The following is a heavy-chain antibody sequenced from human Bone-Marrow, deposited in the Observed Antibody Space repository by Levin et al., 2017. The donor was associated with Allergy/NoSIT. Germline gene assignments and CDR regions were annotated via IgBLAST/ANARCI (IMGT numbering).Heavy chain of an antibody. CDR2: ISDSGAHT. V-gene: IGHV3-23*01. D-gene: IGHD1-26*01. J-gene: IGHJ4*02. CDR3: AKSQGLSGRSFGD. CDR1: GFALSGFA. Sequence: PGGSLRLSCAASGFALSGFAMSWVRQAPGQGLGWVSAISDSGAHTYYADSVRGRFTISRDNSRNTLFLQMNTLGAEDTAVYYCAKSQGLSGRSFGDWGQGTLVTVSS.